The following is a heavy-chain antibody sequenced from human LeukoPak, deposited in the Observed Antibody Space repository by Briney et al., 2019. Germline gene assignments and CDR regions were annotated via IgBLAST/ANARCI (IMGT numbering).Heavy chain of an antibody. CDR3: ARSRAFNSGAFDP. V-gene: IGHV4-61*01. Sequence: SETLSLTCTVSGASVSSASYWTWIRQPPGKGVEWIAHIYNGVNTNYSPSLKSRVTISVDTSKNQFSLRLNSVTAADTAVYYCARSRAFNSGAFDPWGQGSLVTVSS. J-gene: IGHJ5*02. CDR1: GASVSSASY. CDR2: IYNGVNT. D-gene: IGHD1-26*01.